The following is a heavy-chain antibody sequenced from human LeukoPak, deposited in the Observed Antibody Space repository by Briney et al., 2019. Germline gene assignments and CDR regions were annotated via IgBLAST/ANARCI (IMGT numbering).Heavy chain of an antibody. CDR3: AREETMVRGADFDY. CDR1: GDGVSSNSAA. Sequence: SQTLSLTCAISGDGVSSNSAAWNWIRQSPSRGLEWLGRTYYRSKWYNNYAVSVKGRITINPDTSKNQFSLQLNSVTPDDTAVYYCAREETMVRGADFDYWGQGTLVTVSS. V-gene: IGHV6-1*01. D-gene: IGHD3-10*01. J-gene: IGHJ4*02. CDR2: TYYRSKWYN.